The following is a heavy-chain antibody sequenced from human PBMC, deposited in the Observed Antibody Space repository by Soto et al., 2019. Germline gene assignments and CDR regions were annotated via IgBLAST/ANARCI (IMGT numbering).Heavy chain of an antibody. CDR3: ARDRIFGVVTRPVRFDP. CDR2: IIPIFGTA. Sequence: SSVKVSCKASGGTFSSYAISWVRQAPGQGLEWMGGIIPIFGTANYAQKFQGRVTITADESTSTAYMELSSLRSEDTAVYYCARDRIFGVVTRPVRFDPWGQGTLVTVSS. J-gene: IGHJ5*02. CDR1: GGTFSSYA. D-gene: IGHD3-3*02. V-gene: IGHV1-69*13.